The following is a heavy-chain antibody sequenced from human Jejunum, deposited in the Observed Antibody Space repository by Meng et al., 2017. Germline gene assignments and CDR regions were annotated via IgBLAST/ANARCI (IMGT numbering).Heavy chain of an antibody. CDR2: IYYRGST. CDR1: GGSIRSVYW. J-gene: IGHJ4*02. CDR3: ARGGYYSFDY. D-gene: IGHD5-18*01. Sequence: QVSGHGPVTPLETLSLTCVVLGGSIRSVYWWVWVRQSTGKGLGWIEEIYYRGSTNYNPSLKSRVTISVDKSTNQFSLKLTSVTAADTAVYYCARGGYYSFDYWGQGTLVTVSS. V-gene: IGHV4-4*02.